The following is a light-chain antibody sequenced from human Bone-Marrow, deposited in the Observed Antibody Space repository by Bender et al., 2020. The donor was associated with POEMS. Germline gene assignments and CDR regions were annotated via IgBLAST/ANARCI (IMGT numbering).Light chain of an antibody. Sequence: QSVLTQPLSASGTPGQRVTISCSGGSSNTGAHAVNRYQHLPGTAPKLLIYSSHRRPSEVPDRFSGSRSGASASLAISGLQSEDEADYYCAVWDDSLNGRVFGGGTKLTVL. J-gene: IGLJ3*02. V-gene: IGLV1-44*01. CDR2: SSH. CDR3: AVWDDSLNGRV. CDR1: SSNTGAHA.